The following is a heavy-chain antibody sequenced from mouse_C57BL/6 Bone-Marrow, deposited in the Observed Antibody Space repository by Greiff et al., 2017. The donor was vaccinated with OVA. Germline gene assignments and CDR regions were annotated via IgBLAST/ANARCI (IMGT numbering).Heavy chain of an antibody. Sequence: VQLQQSGAELVRPGASVKLSCKASGYTFTDYYINWVKQRPGQGLEWIARIYPGSGNTYYNEKFKGKATLTAEKSSSTAYMQLSRLTSEDSAVYFCARSGTGFAYWGQGTLVTVSA. D-gene: IGHD4-1*01. V-gene: IGHV1-76*01. CDR3: ARSGTGFAY. J-gene: IGHJ3*01. CDR1: GYTFTDYY. CDR2: IYPGSGNT.